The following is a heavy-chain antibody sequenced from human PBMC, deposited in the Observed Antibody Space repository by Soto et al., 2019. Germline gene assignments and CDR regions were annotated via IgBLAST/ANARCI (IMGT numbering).Heavy chain of an antibody. CDR3: AREIAAAGPEVFDY. Sequence: SVKVSCKASGGTFSSYAISWVRQAPGQGLEWMGGIIPIFGTANYAQKFQGRVTITADKSTSTAYMELSSLRSEDTAVYYCAREIAAAGPEVFDYWGQGTLVTVSS. CDR1: GGTFSSYA. D-gene: IGHD6-13*01. J-gene: IGHJ4*02. CDR2: IIPIFGTA. V-gene: IGHV1-69*06.